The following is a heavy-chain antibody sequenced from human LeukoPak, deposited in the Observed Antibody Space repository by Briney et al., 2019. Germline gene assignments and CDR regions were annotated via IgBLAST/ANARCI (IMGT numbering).Heavy chain of an antibody. Sequence: PSETLSLTCTVSGGSISSTNSYWGWIRQPPGKGLEWIGTIYYSRSTYYNPSLRSRVTISVDTSKNRFSLKLSSVTAADTAVYYCARPGAWGSLDYWGQGTLVTVSS. D-gene: IGHD3-10*01. J-gene: IGHJ4*02. CDR3: ARPGAWGSLDY. CDR2: IYYSRST. V-gene: IGHV4-39*01. CDR1: GGSISSTNSY.